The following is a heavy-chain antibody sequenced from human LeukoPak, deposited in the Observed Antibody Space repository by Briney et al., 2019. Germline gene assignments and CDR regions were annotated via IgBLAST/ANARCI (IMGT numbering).Heavy chain of an antibody. CDR1: GGSISSYY. CDR3: AGTKRDYYGMDV. V-gene: IGHV4-4*02. Sequence: SETLSLTCTVSGGSISSYYWSWVRQPPGKGLEWIGEIYHSGSTNYNPSLKSRVTISVDKSKNQFSLKLSSVTAADTAVYYCAGTKRDYYGMDVWGQGTTVTVSS. J-gene: IGHJ6*02. CDR2: IYHSGST.